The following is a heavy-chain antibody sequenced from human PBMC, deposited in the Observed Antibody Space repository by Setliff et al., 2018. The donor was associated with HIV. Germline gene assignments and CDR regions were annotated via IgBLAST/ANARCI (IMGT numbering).Heavy chain of an antibody. CDR3: ARQLTTLDYFDY. D-gene: IGHD4-17*01. Sequence: ASETLSLTCAVYGGSLSGYYWTWIRQPPGKGLEWIGEINHSGSTNYNPSLKSRVTISIDTSKNQFSLKLSSVTAADTAVYYCARQLTTLDYFDYWGQGTLVTVSS. CDR1: GGSLSGYY. CDR2: INHSGST. J-gene: IGHJ4*02. V-gene: IGHV4-34*01.